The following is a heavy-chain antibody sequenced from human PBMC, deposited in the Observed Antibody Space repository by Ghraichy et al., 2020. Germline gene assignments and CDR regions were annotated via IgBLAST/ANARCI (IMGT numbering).Heavy chain of an antibody. CDR2: ISGSGGST. CDR3: AKYGSGWYLFDY. CDR1: GFTFSSYA. V-gene: IGHV3-23*01. D-gene: IGHD6-19*01. J-gene: IGHJ4*02. Sequence: LSLTCAASGFTFSSYAMSWVRQAPGKGLEWVSAISGSGGSTYYADSVKGRFTISRDNSKNTLYLQMNSLRAEDTAVYYCAKYGSGWYLFDYWGQGTLVTVSS.